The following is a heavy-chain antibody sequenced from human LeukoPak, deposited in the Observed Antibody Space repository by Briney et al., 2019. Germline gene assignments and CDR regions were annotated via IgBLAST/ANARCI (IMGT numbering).Heavy chain of an antibody. V-gene: IGHV1-2*02. D-gene: IGHD6-6*01. CDR2: INPNSGGT. J-gene: IGHJ4*02. CDR3: ARGTIAARPSGRNDY. CDR1: GYTFTGYY. Sequence: ASVQVSCKASGYTFTGYYMHWVRQAPGQGLEWMGWINPNSGGTNYAQKFQGRVTMTRDTSISTAYMELSRLRSDDTAVYYCARGTIAARPSGRNDYWGQGTLVTVSS.